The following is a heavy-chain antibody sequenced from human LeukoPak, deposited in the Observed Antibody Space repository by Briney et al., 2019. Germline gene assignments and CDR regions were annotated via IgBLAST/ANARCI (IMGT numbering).Heavy chain of an antibody. CDR2: IKQDGSEI. D-gene: IGHD2-8*01. V-gene: IGHV3-7*03. J-gene: IGHJ4*02. CDR3: ARLPDIPLIDY. Sequence: GGSLRLSCAASGFTFSNYWMGWLRQAAGKGLEWVANIKQDGSEIYYVDSVKGRFIISRDTAKDSLYLQMNSLRAEDTAVYYCARLPDIPLIDYWGQGTLVTVSS. CDR1: GFTFSNYW.